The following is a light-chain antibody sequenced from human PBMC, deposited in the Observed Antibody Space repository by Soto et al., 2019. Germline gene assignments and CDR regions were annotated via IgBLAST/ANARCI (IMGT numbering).Light chain of an antibody. V-gene: IGLV2-14*03. CDR1: SSDIGAYNY. CDR3: SSYTISSSVV. CDR2: DVR. J-gene: IGLJ2*01. Sequence: QSVLTQATSVSGSPGQSITISCTGTSSDIGAYNYVSWYQQHPGKAPKLMIRDVRNRPSGVSNRFSGSKSGNTASLTISGLQAEDEADYYCSSYTISSSVVFGGGTKLTVL.